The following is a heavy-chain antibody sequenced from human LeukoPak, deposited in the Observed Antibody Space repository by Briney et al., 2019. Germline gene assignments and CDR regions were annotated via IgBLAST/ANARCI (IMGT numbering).Heavy chain of an antibody. V-gene: IGHV4-59*01. CDR1: GGSISSNY. J-gene: IGHJ5*02. Sequence: SETVSLTCAVSGGSISSNYWSWIRQPPGKGLEWIGYIYFSGSTNYNPSLRSRVTISVDTSKSQFSLKLRSVTAADTAVYYCARVKLGYCTSTSCSLNWFEPWGQGTLVTVSS. CDR2: IYFSGST. CDR3: ARVKLGYCTSTSCSLNWFEP. D-gene: IGHD2-2*01.